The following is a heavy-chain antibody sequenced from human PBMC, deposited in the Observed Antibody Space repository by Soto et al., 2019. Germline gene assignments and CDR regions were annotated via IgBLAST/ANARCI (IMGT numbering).Heavy chain of an antibody. V-gene: IGHV4-59*02. J-gene: IGHJ4*02. Sequence: PSETLSLTWTFTGYSVNSYYGSWMRPPPGKGLECMGYVYYSGSTNYDPSLKSRVPISVHTSKNQTSLRLKSVPAADTAVYYCARAETSGTPYFDYGGQGSPVTVS. CDR1: GYSVNSYY. CDR3: ARAETSGTPYFDY. D-gene: IGHD6-13*01. CDR2: VYYSGST.